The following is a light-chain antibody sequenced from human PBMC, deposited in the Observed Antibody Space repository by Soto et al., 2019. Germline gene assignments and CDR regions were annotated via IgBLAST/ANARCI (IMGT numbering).Light chain of an antibody. V-gene: IGLV2-23*02. CDR2: EVS. CDR1: SSDVGSFNL. Sequence: QSVLTQPASVSGSPGQSITFSCTGTSSDVGSFNLVSWYQQHPDKAPKLMIFEVSERPSGVSDRFSGSKSGNTASLTISGLQAEDEADYYCSSYAGGSTYVFGTGTKVTV. CDR3: SSYAGGSTYV. J-gene: IGLJ1*01.